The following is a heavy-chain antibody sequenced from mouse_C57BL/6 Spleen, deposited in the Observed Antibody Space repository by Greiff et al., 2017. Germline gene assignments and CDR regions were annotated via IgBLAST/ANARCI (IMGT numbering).Heavy chain of an antibody. CDR3: ARSYYGYHYFDY. CDR1: GYTFTSYW. J-gene: IGHJ2*01. V-gene: IGHV1-53*01. CDR2: INPSNGGT. D-gene: IGHD2-9*01. Sequence: QVQLQQPGTELVKPGASVKLSCKASGYTFTSYWMHWVKQRPGQGLEWIGNINPSNGGTNYNEKFKSKATLPVDKSSSTAYMQLSSLTSEDSAVSYFARSYYGYHYFDYWGQGTTLTVSS.